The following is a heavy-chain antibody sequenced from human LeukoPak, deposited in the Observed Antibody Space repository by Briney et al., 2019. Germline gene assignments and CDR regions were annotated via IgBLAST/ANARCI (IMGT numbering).Heavy chain of an antibody. CDR1: GFTVSSNY. D-gene: IGHD1-14*01. Sequence: GGSLRLSCAASGFTVSSNYMSWVRQAPGKGLEWVSVIYSGGSTYYADSVKGRFTISRDNSKNTLYLQMNSLRAEDTAVYYCARLDRRSLFDYWGQGTLVTVCS. CDR3: ARLDRRSLFDY. J-gene: IGHJ4*02. V-gene: IGHV3-53*01. CDR2: IYSGGST.